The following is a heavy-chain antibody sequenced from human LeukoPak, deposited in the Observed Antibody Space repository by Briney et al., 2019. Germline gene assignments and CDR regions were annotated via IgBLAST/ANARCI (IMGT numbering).Heavy chain of an antibody. J-gene: IGHJ5*02. D-gene: IGHD3-10*01. CDR3: AKVNYGSGSWDRNWFDP. V-gene: IGHV3-30*18. Sequence: GRSLRLSCAASGFTFSSYGMHWVRQAPGKGLEWVAVISYDGSNKYYADSVKGRFTISRDNSKNTLYLQMNSLRAGDTAVYYCAKVNYGSGSWDRNWFDPWGQGTLVTVSS. CDR2: ISYDGSNK. CDR1: GFTFSSYG.